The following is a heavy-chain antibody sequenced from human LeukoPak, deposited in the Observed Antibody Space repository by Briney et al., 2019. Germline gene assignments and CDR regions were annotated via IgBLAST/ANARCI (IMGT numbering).Heavy chain of an antibody. J-gene: IGHJ5*02. CDR1: GGSISGYY. CDR3: ARNYDRNWFDP. D-gene: IGHD3-3*01. Sequence: KSSETLSLTCTVSGGSISGYYWSWIRQPPGKGLEWIGYIYYSGSTNYNPSLKSRVTISVDTSKNQFSLKLSSVTAADTAVYYCARNYDRNWFDPWGQGTLVTVSS. V-gene: IGHV4-59*01. CDR2: IYYSGST.